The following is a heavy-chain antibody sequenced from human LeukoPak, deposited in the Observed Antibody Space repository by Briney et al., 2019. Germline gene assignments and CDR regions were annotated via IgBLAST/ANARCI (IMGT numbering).Heavy chain of an antibody. J-gene: IGHJ4*02. Sequence: ASVKVSCKASGYIFIGRYIHRVRQAPGQGLEWMGWINPDSGGTIYAQKFQGRVTMTRDKSINTAYLELIRLTSDDAAIYYCARAGGGSSSWYVGDWGQGTLVTLSS. CDR1: GYIFIGRY. D-gene: IGHD6-13*01. CDR2: INPDSGGT. V-gene: IGHV1-2*02. CDR3: ARAGGGSSSWYVGD.